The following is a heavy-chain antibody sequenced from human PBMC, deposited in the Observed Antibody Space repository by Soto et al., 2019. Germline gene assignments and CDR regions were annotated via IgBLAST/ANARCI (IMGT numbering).Heavy chain of an antibody. Sequence: QLQLQESGPGQVKPSETLSLTCSVSGGSISGSLFYWGWVRQPPGKGLERIGNIFYRGNTYYSPSLKSRVTVSVDTSKNQFSLKLTSVTAADTAVYYCARRVMGSTWYFDFWGQGTLVTVSS. V-gene: IGHV4-39*01. J-gene: IGHJ4*02. CDR1: GGSISGSLFY. CDR2: IFYRGNT. CDR3: ARRVMGSTWYFDF. D-gene: IGHD6-13*01.